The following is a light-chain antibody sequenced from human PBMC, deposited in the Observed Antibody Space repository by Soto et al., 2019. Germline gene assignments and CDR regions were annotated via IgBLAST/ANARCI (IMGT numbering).Light chain of an antibody. J-gene: IGKJ2*01. CDR2: GAS. V-gene: IGKV3D-15*01. CDR3: QQYNNWQT. CDR1: QSIGSN. Sequence: EIVMTQSPATLSVSPGERATLSCRASQSIGSNLAWYQQKPGQAPRLLIYGASTRATDIPARFSGSGSGPEFALTISSLQSEDFAVYYCQQYNNWQTFGQGTKLDLK.